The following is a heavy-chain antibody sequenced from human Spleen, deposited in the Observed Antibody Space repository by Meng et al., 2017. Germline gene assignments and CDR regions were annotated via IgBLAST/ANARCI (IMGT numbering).Heavy chain of an antibody. CDR3: AKDLDGSGSLYGMDV. D-gene: IGHD3-10*01. V-gene: IGHV3-23*01. Sequence: GGSLRLSCAASGFTFRSYAMSWVRQAPGKGLDWVSTISGSGDTTYYADSVKGRFTISRDNSKNTLYLQMNTLRAEDTAVYYCAKDLDGSGSLYGMDVWGQGTTVTVSS. CDR2: ISGSGDTT. J-gene: IGHJ6*02. CDR1: GFTFRSYA.